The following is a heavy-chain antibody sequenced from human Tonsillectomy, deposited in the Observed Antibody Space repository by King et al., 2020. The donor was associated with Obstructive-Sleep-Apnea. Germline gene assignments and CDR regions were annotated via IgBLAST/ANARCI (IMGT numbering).Heavy chain of an antibody. CDR3: ARVRWEFPGRDAFDI. CDR1: GGSISSYY. J-gene: IGHJ3*02. D-gene: IGHD1-26*01. V-gene: IGHV4-59*01. CDR2: IYYIGST. Sequence: VQLQESGPGLVKPSETLSLTCTVSGGSISSYYWSWIRQPPGKGLEWIGYIYYIGSTNYNPPLKSRVTISVDTSKNQFSLRLSSVTAADTAVYYCARVRWEFPGRDAFDIWGQGSMVTVSS.